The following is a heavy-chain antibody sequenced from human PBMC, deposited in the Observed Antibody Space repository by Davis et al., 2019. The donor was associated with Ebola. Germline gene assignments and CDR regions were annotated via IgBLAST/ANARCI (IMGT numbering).Heavy chain of an antibody. Sequence: PGGSLRLSCKGSGYSFTSYWISWVRQMPGKGLEWMGRIDPSDSYTNYSPSFQGHVTISADKSISTAYLQWSSLKASDTAMYYCAKTYSSSSNYFDYWGQGTLVTVSS. CDR2: IDPSDSYT. D-gene: IGHD6-6*01. V-gene: IGHV5-10-1*01. CDR3: AKTYSSSSNYFDY. CDR1: GYSFTSYW. J-gene: IGHJ4*02.